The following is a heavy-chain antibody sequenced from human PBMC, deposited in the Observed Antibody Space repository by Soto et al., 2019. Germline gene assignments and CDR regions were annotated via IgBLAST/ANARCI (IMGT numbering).Heavy chain of an antibody. V-gene: IGHV3-30*03. CDR3: ARDRYSYYDFWSGSLPYYYYGMDV. CDR1: GFTFNNYG. Sequence: PGGSLRLSCAASGFTFNNYGMHWVRQAPGKGLEWVASISNDGSNKYYVDSVKGRFTISRDNAKNSLYLQMNSLRAEDTAVYYCARDRYSYYDFWSGSLPYYYYGMDVWGQGTTVTVSS. CDR2: ISNDGSNK. D-gene: IGHD3-3*01. J-gene: IGHJ6*01.